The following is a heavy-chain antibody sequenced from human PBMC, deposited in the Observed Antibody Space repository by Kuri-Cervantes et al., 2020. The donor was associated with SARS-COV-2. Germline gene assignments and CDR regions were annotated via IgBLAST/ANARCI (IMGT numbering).Heavy chain of an antibody. V-gene: IGHV3-53*05. J-gene: IGHJ4*02. CDR1: GFTVSSNY. CDR3: AKDPDAWGTPY. D-gene: IGHD3-16*01. Sequence: GGSLRLSCAASGFTVSSNYMSWVRQAPGKGLEWVSVIYSGGSTYYADSVKGRFTISRDNSKNTLYLQMNSLRAEDTAVYYCAKDPDAWGTPYWGQGTLVTVSS. CDR2: IYSGGST.